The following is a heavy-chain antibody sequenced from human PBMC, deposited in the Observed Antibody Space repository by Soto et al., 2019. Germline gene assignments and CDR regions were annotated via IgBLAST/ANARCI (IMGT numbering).Heavy chain of an antibody. CDR2: MNPNSGNT. D-gene: IGHD6-13*01. Sequence: ASVKVSCKASGYTFTSYDINWVRQATGQGLEWMGWMNPNSGNTGYAQKFQGRVTMTRNTSISTAYMELSSLRSEDTAVYYCARERSAAGTGWFDPWGQGTLVTVSS. CDR1: GYTFTSYD. J-gene: IGHJ5*02. CDR3: ARERSAAGTGWFDP. V-gene: IGHV1-8*01.